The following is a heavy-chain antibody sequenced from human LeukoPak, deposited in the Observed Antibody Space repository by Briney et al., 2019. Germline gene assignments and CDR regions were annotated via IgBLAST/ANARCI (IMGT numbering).Heavy chain of an antibody. CDR1: SGSISPNY. V-gene: IGHV4-59*01. Sequence: PSETLSLTCSVSSGSISPNYWSWIRQSPGKGLEWIAYVSHTGRTRSNPSLQSRLTISLDTSNNHFSLQLSSVTAADTAVYYCARLLDNDNSGAPDTFDIWGQGTMVTVSS. J-gene: IGHJ3*02. CDR2: VSHTGRT. CDR3: ARLLDNDNSGAPDTFDI. D-gene: IGHD3-22*01.